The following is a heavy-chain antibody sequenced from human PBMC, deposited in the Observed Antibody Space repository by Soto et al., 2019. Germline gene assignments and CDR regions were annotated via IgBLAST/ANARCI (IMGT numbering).Heavy chain of an antibody. CDR1: GFISGDFG. CDR2: ISSSGSHT. V-gene: IGHV3-21*06. Sequence: PGGSLRLSCAASGFISGDFGVSWVRQAPGKGLEWVSSISSSGSHTHFADSVKGRFTISRDNARSTLSLQMNSLRVEDTAVYYCAREDVQGSSWFRFLDFWGQGALVTVSS. CDR3: AREDVQGSSWFRFLDF. D-gene: IGHD6-13*01. J-gene: IGHJ4*02.